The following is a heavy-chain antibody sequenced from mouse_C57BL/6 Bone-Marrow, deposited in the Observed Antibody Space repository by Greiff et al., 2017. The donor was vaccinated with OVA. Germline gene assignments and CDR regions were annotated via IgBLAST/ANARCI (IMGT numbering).Heavy chain of an antibody. D-gene: IGHD1-1*01. Sequence: EVQLKESGAELVRPGASVKLSCTASGFNIKDDYMHWVKQRPEQGLEWIGWIDPENGDTEYASKFQGKATITADTSSNTAYLQLSSLTSEDTAVYYCTTYYGSSSFAYWGQGTLVTVSA. J-gene: IGHJ3*01. CDR1: GFNIKDDY. CDR2: IDPENGDT. CDR3: TTYYGSSSFAY. V-gene: IGHV14-4*01.